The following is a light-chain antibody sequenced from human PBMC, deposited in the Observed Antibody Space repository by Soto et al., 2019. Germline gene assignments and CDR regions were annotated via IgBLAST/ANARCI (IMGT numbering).Light chain of an antibody. Sequence: EIVLTQSPATLSFSPGEKATPSCRASQSVSSYLAWYQQKPGQAPRLLIYDAFNRATGIPARFSGSGSGTDFTLTISSLEPEDFAVYYCQQRSNWPRTFGQGTKVDIK. J-gene: IGKJ1*01. CDR2: DAF. CDR3: QQRSNWPRT. CDR1: QSVSSY. V-gene: IGKV3-11*01.